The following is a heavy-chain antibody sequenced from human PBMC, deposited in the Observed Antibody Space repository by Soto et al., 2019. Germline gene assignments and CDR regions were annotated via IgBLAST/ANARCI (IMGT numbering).Heavy chain of an antibody. J-gene: IGHJ4*02. CDR3: YGMGYSSSFGYYFDY. CDR2: ISYDGSNK. V-gene: IGHV3-30*03. D-gene: IGHD4-4*01. CDR1: GFTFSSYG. Sequence: QVQLVESGGGVVQPGRSLRLSCAASGFTFSSYGMHWVRQAPGKGLEWVAVISYDGSNKYYADSVKGRFTISRDNSKNTLYLQMNSLRAEDTAVYYCYGMGYSSSFGYYFDYWGQGTLVTVSS.